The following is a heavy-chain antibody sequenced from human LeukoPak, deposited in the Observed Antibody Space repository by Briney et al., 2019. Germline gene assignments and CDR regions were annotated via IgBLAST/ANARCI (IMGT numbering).Heavy chain of an antibody. D-gene: IGHD6-19*01. CDR1: GFSVSSFG. J-gene: IGHJ4*02. CDR2: ISADGETT. V-gene: IGHV3-23*01. CDR3: AQGYSSGWYPH. Sequence: GGPLRLSCAVSGFSVSSFGMSWVRQPPGKGLEWISAISADGETTYYADSVKGRFIISRDNSKNTLYLQLSSLRAEDTAVYYCAQGYSSGWYPHWGQGSLVSVSS.